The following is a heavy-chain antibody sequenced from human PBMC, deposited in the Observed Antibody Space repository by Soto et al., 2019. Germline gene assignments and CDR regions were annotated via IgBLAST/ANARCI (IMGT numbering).Heavy chain of an antibody. CDR1: GFTFSSYA. CDR2: ISYDGSNK. Sequence: GGSLRLSCAASGFTFSSYAMHWVRQAPGKGLEWVAVISYDGSNKYYADSVKGRFTISRDNSKNTLYLQMNSLRAEDTAVYYCARDFYYGSGSYFDYWGQGTLVTVSS. J-gene: IGHJ4*02. CDR3: ARDFYYGSGSYFDY. V-gene: IGHV3-30-3*01. D-gene: IGHD3-10*01.